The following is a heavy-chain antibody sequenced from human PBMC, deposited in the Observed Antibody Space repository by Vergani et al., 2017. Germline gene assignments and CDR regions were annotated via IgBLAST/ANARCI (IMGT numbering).Heavy chain of an antibody. CDR3: ARREYSSSAGGFDY. V-gene: IGHV2-70*13. J-gene: IGHJ4*02. Sequence: QVTLRESGPALVKPTQTLTLTCTFSGFSLSTSGMCVSWIRQPPGKALEWLALIDWDDDKYYGTSLKTRLTISKDTSKNQVVLTMTNMDPVDTATYYCARREYSSSAGGFDYWGQGTLVTVSS. D-gene: IGHD6-6*01. CDR1: GFSLSTSGMC. CDR2: IDWDDDK.